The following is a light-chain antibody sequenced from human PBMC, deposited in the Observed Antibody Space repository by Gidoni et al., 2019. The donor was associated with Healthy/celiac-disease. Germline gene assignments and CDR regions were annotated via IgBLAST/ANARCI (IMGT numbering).Light chain of an antibody. CDR1: ESVSNY. CDR3: QQYGTSPAT. V-gene: IGKV3-20*01. CDR2: GAF. J-gene: IGKJ1*01. Sequence: EIVLTQSPGTLSLSPGERATLSCRASESVSNYLAWYQHKAGQAPRLLIHGAFSRANGIADRFSGSGSGTEFTLTISRLGPEDFAVYHCQQYGTSPATFGQGTKVEIK.